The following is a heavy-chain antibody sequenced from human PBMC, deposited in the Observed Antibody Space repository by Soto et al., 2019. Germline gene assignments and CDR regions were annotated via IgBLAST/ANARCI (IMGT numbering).Heavy chain of an antibody. CDR2: LSYYERDK. V-gene: IGHV3-30*03. D-gene: IGHD2-2*01. J-gene: IGHJ4*02. CDR1: GFSFSSYV. CDR3: AREGSGDAYNAGGAMDY. Sequence: GGSLRLSCGTSGFSFSSYVLHWVRQAPGKGLEWVAVLSYYERDKYYADSVKGRFTISRDNSKNTLYLQMNSLRAEDTAVYYCAREGSGDAYNAGGAMDYWGQGTLVTVSS.